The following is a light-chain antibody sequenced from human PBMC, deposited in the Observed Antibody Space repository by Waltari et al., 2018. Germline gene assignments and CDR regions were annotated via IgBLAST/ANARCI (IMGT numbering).Light chain of an antibody. Sequence: EIVLTQSPATLSLSPGERAPLSCRASQSVSSYLAWYQQKPGQAPRLRIYDASNRATGIPARFSGSGSGTDFTLTISSLEPEDFAVYYCQQRSNWPLTFGGGTKVEIK. J-gene: IGKJ4*01. V-gene: IGKV3-11*01. CDR2: DAS. CDR1: QSVSSY. CDR3: QQRSNWPLT.